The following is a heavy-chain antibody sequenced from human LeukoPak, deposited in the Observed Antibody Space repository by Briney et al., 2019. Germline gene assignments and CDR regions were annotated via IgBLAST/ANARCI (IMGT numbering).Heavy chain of an antibody. J-gene: IGHJ4*02. CDR3: ARGRGSGWYYFDY. D-gene: IGHD6-19*01. CDR1: GFTVSSNY. Sequence: PGGSLRLSCAASGFTVSSNYMSWVRQTPAKGLEWVSLIYSGGSTYYPHSAKDRFFISRDNSKNKLYLQMNSLRAEDTAVYYCARGRGSGWYYFDYWGQGTLVTVSS. V-gene: IGHV3-66*01. CDR2: IYSGGST.